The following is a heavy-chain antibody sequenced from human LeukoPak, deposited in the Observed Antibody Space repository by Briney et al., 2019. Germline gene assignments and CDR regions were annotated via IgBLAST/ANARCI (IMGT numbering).Heavy chain of an antibody. CDR1: GGTFSSYA. Sequence: ASVKVSCKASGGTFSSYAISWVRQAPGQGLEWMGWISAYNGNTNYAQKLQGRVTMTTDTSTSTAYMELRSLRSDDTAVYYCARDAVVVPAARITDYWGQGTLVTVSS. V-gene: IGHV1-18*01. J-gene: IGHJ4*02. CDR3: ARDAVVVPAARITDY. CDR2: ISAYNGNT. D-gene: IGHD2-2*01.